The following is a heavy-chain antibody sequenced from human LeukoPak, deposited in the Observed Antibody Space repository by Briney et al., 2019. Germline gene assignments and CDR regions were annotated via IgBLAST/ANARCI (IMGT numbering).Heavy chain of an antibody. CDR1: GYTFTSYG. CDR3: ARDFPSTSYDSSALDYYYYGMDV. D-gene: IGHD3-22*01. V-gene: IGHV1-18*01. CDR2: ISAYNGNT. Sequence: GASVKVSCKASGYTFTSYGISWVRQAPGQGLEWMGWISAYNGNTNYAQKLQGRVTMTTDTSTSTAYMELRSLRSDDTAVYYCARDFPSTSYDSSALDYYYYGMDVWGQGTTVTVSS. J-gene: IGHJ6*02.